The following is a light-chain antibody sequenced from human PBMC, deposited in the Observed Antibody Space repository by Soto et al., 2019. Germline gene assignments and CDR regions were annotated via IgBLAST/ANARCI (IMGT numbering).Light chain of an antibody. Sequence: DIQMTQSPSSVSASVGDRVTITCRASQGISSWLAWYQQKPGKAPKLLIYAASSLQSGVPSRFSGSGSGTDFTPTISLVKPGHFADYECQQANRFPLTFGGGTKVEIK. CDR2: AAS. CDR3: QQANRFPLT. V-gene: IGKV1-12*01. CDR1: QGISSW. J-gene: IGKJ4*01.